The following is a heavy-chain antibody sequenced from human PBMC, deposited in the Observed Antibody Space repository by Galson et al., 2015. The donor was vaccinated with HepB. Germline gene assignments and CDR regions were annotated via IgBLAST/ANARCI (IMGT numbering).Heavy chain of an antibody. CDR2: ISYDGSNK. D-gene: IGHD6-6*01. Sequence: SLRLSCAASGFTFSSYAMHWVRQAPGKGLEWVAVISYDGSNKYYADSVKGRFTISRDNSKNTLYLQMNSLRAEDTAVYYCARDPGSSSDYYYYYGMDVWGQGTTVTVSS. J-gene: IGHJ6*02. CDR1: GFTFSSYA. CDR3: ARDPGSSSDYYYYYGMDV. V-gene: IGHV3-30-3*01.